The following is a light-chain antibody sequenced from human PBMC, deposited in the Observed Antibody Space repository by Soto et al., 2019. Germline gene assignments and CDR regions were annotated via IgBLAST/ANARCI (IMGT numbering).Light chain of an antibody. V-gene: IGKV2-28*01. Sequence: DIVMTQSPLSLPVTPGEPASISCGSSQSLLHSNGYNYLDWYLQKPGQSPQLLIYLGSNRASGGTHRFRGSGSGTDFTLKISRVEAEDVGVYYCMQALQTPRTFGPGT. J-gene: IGKJ3*01. CDR2: LGS. CDR1: QSLLHSNGYNY. CDR3: MQALQTPRT.